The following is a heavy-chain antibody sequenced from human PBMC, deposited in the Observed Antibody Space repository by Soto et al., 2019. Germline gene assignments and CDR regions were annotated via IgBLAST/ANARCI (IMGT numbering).Heavy chain of an antibody. J-gene: IGHJ4*02. CDR1: GGTFSSYT. CDR3: ARDGRAAAAAYYFDY. CDR2: IIPIFGIA. D-gene: IGHD6-13*01. V-gene: IGHV1-69*08. Sequence: QVQLVQSGAEVKKPGSSVKVSCKASGGTFSSYTISWVRQAPGQGLEWMGRIIPIFGIANYAQKFQGRVTITADKSTSTAYMELSSLRSEDTAVYYCARDGRAAAAAYYFDYWGQGTLVTVSS.